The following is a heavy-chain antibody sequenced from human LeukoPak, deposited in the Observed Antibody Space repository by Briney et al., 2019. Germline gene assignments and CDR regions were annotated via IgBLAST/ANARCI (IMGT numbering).Heavy chain of an antibody. CDR2: MCSRSSTS. CDR1: GLKISYHI. Sequence: PGGALRLSCAASGLKISYHIMNWVRQAPGKGLEGVSSMCSRSSTSYYAVSVKGRLATSRANAENSVFLQMNSLRAEDTGVRYCARLRVTTGGEYYYYYMDVWGKGTTVTVSS. CDR3: ARLRVTTGGEYYYYYMDV. J-gene: IGHJ6*03. V-gene: IGHV3-48*04. D-gene: IGHD4-17*01.